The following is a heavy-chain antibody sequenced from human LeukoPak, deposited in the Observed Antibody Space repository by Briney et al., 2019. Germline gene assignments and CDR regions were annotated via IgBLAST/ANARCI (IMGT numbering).Heavy chain of an antibody. CDR2: VSHSGVT. Sequence: SETLSLTCVVSGYSITRGYHWAWIRQPPGKGLEWIGSVSHSGVTYYNPSLKSRVTLSVDTSKNQFSLGLVSVIAADTAVYYCARHVRATGGSGGVFYFDFWGQGTLVPVSS. D-gene: IGHD6-13*01. J-gene: IGHJ4*02. V-gene: IGHV4-38-2*01. CDR1: GYSITRGYH. CDR3: ARHVRATGGSGGVFYFDF.